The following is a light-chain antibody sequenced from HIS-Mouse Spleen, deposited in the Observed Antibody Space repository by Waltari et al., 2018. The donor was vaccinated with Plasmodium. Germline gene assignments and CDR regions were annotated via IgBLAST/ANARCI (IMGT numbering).Light chain of an antibody. V-gene: IGLV2-11*01. CDR3: CSYAGSYTWV. CDR2: DVS. J-gene: IGLJ3*02. CDR1: SSVVVGYYY. Sequence: QSALTQPRPVSGSPGPPVTISSTGPSSVVVGYYYVYCYQQHPGQAPKLMIYDVSTRPSGVPDRFSGSKSGNTASLTISGLQAEDEADYYCCSYAGSYTWVFGGGTKLTVL.